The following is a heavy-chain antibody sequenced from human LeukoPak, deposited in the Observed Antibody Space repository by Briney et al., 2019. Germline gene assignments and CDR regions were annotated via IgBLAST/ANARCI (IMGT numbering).Heavy chain of an antibody. J-gene: IGHJ6*04. CDR3: ARSADPTPLDV. Sequence: IPSETLSLTCTVSGGSISSGSYYWSWIRQPPGKGLEWIGYIYYSGSTNYNPSLKSRVTISVDTSKNQFSLKLSSVTAADTAVYYCARSADPTPLDVWGKGTTVTVSS. D-gene: IGHD6-19*01. CDR1: GGSISSGSYY. CDR2: IYYSGST. V-gene: IGHV4-61*01.